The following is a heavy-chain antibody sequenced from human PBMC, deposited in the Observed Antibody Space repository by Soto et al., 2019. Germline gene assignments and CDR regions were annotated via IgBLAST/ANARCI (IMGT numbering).Heavy chain of an antibody. CDR3: ARIKIVGVLTYYMDV. Sequence: QPQLQESGPGLVKPSETLSLSCAVSGDSLSSSSSYYWGWIRQPPGKGLEWIANVYYSGSTYYNPSLKSRVTISLETSKNEVSLRLRSVTAADTAVYYCARIKIVGVLTYYMDVWGKGTPFTVSS. D-gene: IGHD3-3*01. CDR1: GDSLSSSSSYY. J-gene: IGHJ6*03. CDR2: VYYSGST. V-gene: IGHV4-39*01.